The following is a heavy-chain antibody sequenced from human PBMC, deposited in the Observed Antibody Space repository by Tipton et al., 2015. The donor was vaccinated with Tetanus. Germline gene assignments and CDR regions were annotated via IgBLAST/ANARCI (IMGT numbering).Heavy chain of an antibody. J-gene: IGHJ4*02. CDR3: ARDYPDFGY. CDR1: GFSVSRKY. CDR2: TYGDGSI. D-gene: IGHD3-16*02. V-gene: IGHV3-53*01. Sequence: VQLVQSGGGLIQPGGSLRLSCAASGFSVSRKYMTWVRQAPGKGLEWVSLTYGDGSIYYADSVKGRFTISRDNSKNTLYLQMSNLRAEDTAVYYCARDYPDFGYWGQGTLVTVSS.